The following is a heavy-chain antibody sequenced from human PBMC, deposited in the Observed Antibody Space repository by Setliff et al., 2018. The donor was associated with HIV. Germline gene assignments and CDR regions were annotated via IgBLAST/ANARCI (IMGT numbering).Heavy chain of an antibody. D-gene: IGHD3-10*01. J-gene: IGHJ5*02. CDR1: GGSISSGGYS. CDR2: IYHSGST. Sequence: SETLSLTCAVSGGSISSGGYSWSWIRQPPGKGLEWIGYIYHSGSTYYNPSLKSRVTISIDRSKNQFSLKLSPVTAADTAVYYCARSTYYYGSGKGSGWFDPWGQGTLVTVSS. CDR3: ARSTYYYGSGKGSGWFDP. V-gene: IGHV4-30-2*01.